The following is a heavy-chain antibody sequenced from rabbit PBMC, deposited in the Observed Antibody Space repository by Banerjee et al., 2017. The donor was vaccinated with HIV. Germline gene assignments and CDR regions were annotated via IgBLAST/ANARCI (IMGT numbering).Heavy chain of an antibody. V-gene: IGHV1S45*01. J-gene: IGHJ4*01. CDR2: IYAGSSGST. D-gene: IGHD7-1*01. CDR1: GFSFSSSYW. Sequence: QEQLEESGGDLVKPEGSLTLTCTASGFSFSSSYWICWVRQAPGKGLEWIACIYAGSSGSTYYASWAKGRFTISKTSSTTVTLQMTSLTAADTATYFCARILAGYAGYLYYFNLWGPGTLVTVS. CDR3: ARILAGYAGYLYYFNL.